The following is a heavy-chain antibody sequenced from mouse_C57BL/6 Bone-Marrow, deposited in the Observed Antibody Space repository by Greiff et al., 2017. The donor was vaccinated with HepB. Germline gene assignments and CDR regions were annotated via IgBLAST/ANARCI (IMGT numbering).Heavy chain of an antibody. D-gene: IGHD2-3*01. Sequence: EVKVVESGGDLVKPGGSLKLSCAASGFTFSSYGMSWVRQTPDKRLEWVATISSGGSYTYYPDSVKGRFTISRDNAKNTLYLQMSSLKSEDTAMYYCARHDGYYVDYWGQGTTLTVSS. CDR1: GFTFSSYG. CDR2: ISSGGSYT. J-gene: IGHJ2*01. V-gene: IGHV5-6*01. CDR3: ARHDGYYVDY.